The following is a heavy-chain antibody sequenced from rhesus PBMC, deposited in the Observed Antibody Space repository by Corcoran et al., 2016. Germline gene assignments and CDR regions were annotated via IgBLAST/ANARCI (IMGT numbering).Heavy chain of an antibody. J-gene: IGHJ6*01. CDR3: AGGSSGWSGGGLDS. CDR2: INPYNCNT. V-gene: IGHV1S2*01. Sequence: QVQLVQSGAEVKKPGSSVKVSCKASGYTFTDYYMHWVRQAPRQEQEWMGWINPYNCNTKHAKKVRGMDTMTRDTSTSTAYMELSSLSSEDTAVYYCAGGSSGWSGGGLDSWGQEVVVTVSS. CDR1: GYTFTDYY. D-gene: IGHD6S26*01.